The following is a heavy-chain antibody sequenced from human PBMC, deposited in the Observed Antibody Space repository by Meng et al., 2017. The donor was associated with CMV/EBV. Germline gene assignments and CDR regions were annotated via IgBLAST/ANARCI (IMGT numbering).Heavy chain of an antibody. Sequence: SETLSLTCTVSGGSISSYYWSWIRQPPGKGLEWIGYIYYSGSTNYNPSLKSRVTISVDTSKNQFYLKLSSVTAADTAVYYCARDRRVRGVIGYYYYGMDVWGQGTTVTVSS. CDR2: IYYSGST. CDR1: GGSISSYY. D-gene: IGHD3-10*01. V-gene: IGHV4-59*01. CDR3: ARDRRVRGVIGYYYYGMDV. J-gene: IGHJ6*02.